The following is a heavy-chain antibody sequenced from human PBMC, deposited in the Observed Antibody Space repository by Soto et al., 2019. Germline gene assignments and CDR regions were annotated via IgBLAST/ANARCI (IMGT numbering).Heavy chain of an antibody. J-gene: IGHJ3*02. D-gene: IGHD2-21*02. CDR3: ASEVVVPAIRFDAFDI. V-gene: IGHV3-21*01. CDR1: GFTFSSYA. CDR2: ISSSSSYI. Sequence: GGSLRLSCAASGFTFSSYAMSWVRQAPGKGLEGVSAISSSSSYIYYADSVKGRFTISRDNAKHSLYLQMNSLRAADVDVYYCASEVVVPAIRFDAFDIWGQGTMVTVSS.